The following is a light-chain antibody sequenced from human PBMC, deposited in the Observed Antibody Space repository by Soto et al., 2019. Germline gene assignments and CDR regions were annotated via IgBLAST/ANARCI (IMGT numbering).Light chain of an antibody. J-gene: IGLJ2*01. CDR3: SSYTTRTTIV. Sequence: QSALTQPASVSGSPGQSITISCTGTSSDVGHYNYVSWYQQHPGKAPKLMIYQVSNRPSGVSNRFSGSKSGSTASLTISGLQAEDEADYYCSSYTTRTTIVFGGGTKLTVL. CDR2: QVS. V-gene: IGLV2-14*01. CDR1: SSDVGHYNY.